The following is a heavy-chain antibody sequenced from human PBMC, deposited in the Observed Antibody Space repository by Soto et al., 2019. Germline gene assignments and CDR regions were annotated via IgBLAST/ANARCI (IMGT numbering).Heavy chain of an antibody. D-gene: IGHD2-21*02. CDR2: IIPIFGTA. V-gene: IGHV1-69*01. J-gene: IGHJ3*02. Sequence: QVQLVQSGAEVKKPGSSVKVSCKASRCTFSSYAISWVRQAPGQGLEWMGGIIPIFGTANYAQKFQGRVTITADESTSTAYMELSSLRSEDTAVYYCARDLGIVVVTAIPGAFDIWGQGTMVTVSS. CDR3: ARDLGIVVVTAIPGAFDI. CDR1: RCTFSSYA.